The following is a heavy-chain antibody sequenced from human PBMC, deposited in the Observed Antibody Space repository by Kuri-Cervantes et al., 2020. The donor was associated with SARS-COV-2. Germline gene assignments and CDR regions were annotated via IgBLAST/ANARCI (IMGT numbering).Heavy chain of an antibody. D-gene: IGHD6-19*01. CDR1: GGSFSGYY. Sequence: SQTLSLTCAVYGGSFSGYYWSWIRQPPGKGLEWIGYIYYSGSTYYNPSLKSRVTISVDTSKNQFSLKLSSVTAADTAVYYCASDHIAVAGTGDYWGQGTLVTVSS. J-gene: IGHJ4*02. V-gene: IGHV4-34*01. CDR3: ASDHIAVAGTGDY. CDR2: IYYSGST.